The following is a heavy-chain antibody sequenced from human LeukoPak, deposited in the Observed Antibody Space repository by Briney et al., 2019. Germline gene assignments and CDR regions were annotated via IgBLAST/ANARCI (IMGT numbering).Heavy chain of an antibody. CDR3: AREPRPPIQLKSHHYYYGMDV. CDR2: INPSGGST. Sequence: ASVKVSCKASGYTFTSYYMHWVRQAPGQGLEWMGLINPSGGSTSYAQKFQGRVTMTRDTSTSTAYMELSSLRSEDTAVYYCAREPRPPIQLKSHHYYYGMDVWGQGTTVTASS. D-gene: IGHD5-18*01. CDR1: GYTFTSYY. V-gene: IGHV1-46*01. J-gene: IGHJ6*02.